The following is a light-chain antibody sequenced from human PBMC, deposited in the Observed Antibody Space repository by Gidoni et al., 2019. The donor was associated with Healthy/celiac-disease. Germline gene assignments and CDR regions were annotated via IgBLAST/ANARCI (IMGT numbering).Light chain of an antibody. CDR3: QQYNNWPPYT. V-gene: IGKV3-15*01. J-gene: IGKJ2*01. CDR1: QSVSSN. Sequence: IVMTQSPATLSVSPGERATLSCRASQSVSSNLAWYQQKPGQAPRLLIYGASTRATCIPASFSGSGSGTEFTLTISSLQSEDFAVYYCQQYNNWPPYTFGQGTKLEIK. CDR2: GAS.